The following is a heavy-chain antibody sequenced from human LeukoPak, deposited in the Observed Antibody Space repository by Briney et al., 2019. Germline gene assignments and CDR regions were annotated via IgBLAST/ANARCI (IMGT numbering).Heavy chain of an antibody. D-gene: IGHD5-24*01. CDR2: LSANNGNT. CDR1: GGTFSSYA. CDR3: ARDSANWHY. Sequence: ASVKVSCKASGGTFSSYAISWVRQAPGQGLEWMGRLSANNGNTKYAQKFQDRVTMTTDTSASTAYMEMRNLRSDDTAVYYCARDSANWHYWGQGTLVTVSS. V-gene: IGHV1-18*01. J-gene: IGHJ4*02.